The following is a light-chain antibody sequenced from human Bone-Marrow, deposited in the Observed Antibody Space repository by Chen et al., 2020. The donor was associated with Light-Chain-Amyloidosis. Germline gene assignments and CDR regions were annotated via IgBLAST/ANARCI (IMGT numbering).Light chain of an antibody. J-gene: IGKJ1*01. Sequence: DIQMTQSPSSLSASVGDRVNITCRASQDINKYVAWYQQKPGKVPNLLIYAASTLQSGVPSRFSGSGSGTHFTRPISSLQPEDFATYYWQKGDGGPRPFGQGTKVDFK. CDR3: QKGDGGPRP. V-gene: IGKV1-27*01. CDR1: QDINKY. CDR2: AAS.